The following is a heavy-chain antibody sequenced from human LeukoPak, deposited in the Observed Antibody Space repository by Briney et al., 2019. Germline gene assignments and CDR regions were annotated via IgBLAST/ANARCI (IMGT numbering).Heavy chain of an antibody. D-gene: IGHD2-2*01. Sequence: PSETLSLTCTVSGGSISSYYWSWIRQPPGKGLEWIGYIYYSGSTNYNPSLKSRVTISVDTSKNQFSLKLSSVTAADTAVYYCARDPAASYYYYGMDVWGQGTTVTVSS. CDR3: ARDPAASYYYYGMDV. CDR1: GGSISSYY. V-gene: IGHV4-59*12. CDR2: IYYSGST. J-gene: IGHJ6*02.